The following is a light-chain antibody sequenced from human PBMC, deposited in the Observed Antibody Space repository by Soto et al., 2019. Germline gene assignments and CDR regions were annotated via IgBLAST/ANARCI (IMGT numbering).Light chain of an antibody. CDR3: QHYNHWPPAWT. V-gene: IGKV3-15*01. CDR1: QSVSNN. CDR2: GAS. J-gene: IGKJ1*01. Sequence: VMTQSTATLSVYPGDRATLSCRASQSVSNNLAWYQQKPGQAPRLLIYGASTRATGIPARFSGSGSGTEFTLTISSLQSEDFAVYYCQHYNHWPPAWTFGQGTRVEI.